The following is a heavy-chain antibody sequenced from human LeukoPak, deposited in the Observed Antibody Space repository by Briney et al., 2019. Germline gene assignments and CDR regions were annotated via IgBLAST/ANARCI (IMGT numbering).Heavy chain of an antibody. CDR1: GGSISSSSYY. CDR2: IYYSGST. V-gene: IGHV4-39*01. CDR3: ARRRRGHFDY. D-gene: IGHD3-16*01. Sequence: SETLSLTCTVSGGSISSSSYYWGWIRQPPGKGLEWIGSIYYSGSTYYNPSLKSRVTISVDTSKNQFSLKLNSVTAADTAVYYCARRRRGHFDYWGQGTLIIVSS. J-gene: IGHJ4*02.